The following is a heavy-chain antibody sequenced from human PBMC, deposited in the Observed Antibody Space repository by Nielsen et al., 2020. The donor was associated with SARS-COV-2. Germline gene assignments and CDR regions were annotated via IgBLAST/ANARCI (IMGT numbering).Heavy chain of an antibody. J-gene: IGHJ4*02. D-gene: IGHD6-19*01. CDR1: GGSISSYY. CDR3: ASGPYSSGWYYFDY. CDR2: IYYSGST. V-gene: IGHV4-59*13. Sequence: SATLSLTCTVSGGSISSYYWSWIRQPPGKGLEWIGYIYYSGSTNYNPSLKSRVTISVDTSKNQFSLKLSSVTAADTAVYYCASGPYSSGWYYFDYWGQGTLVTVSS.